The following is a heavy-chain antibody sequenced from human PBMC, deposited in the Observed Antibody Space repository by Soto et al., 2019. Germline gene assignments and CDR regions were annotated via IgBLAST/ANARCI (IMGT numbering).Heavy chain of an antibody. CDR2: IYYSGST. CDR1: GGSISSGGYY. V-gene: IGHV4-31*03. D-gene: IGHD5-12*01. J-gene: IGHJ4*02. CDR3: ARDDPRDGYIVY. Sequence: SETLSLTCTVSGGSISSGGYYWSWVRQHPGKGLEWIGYIYYSGSTYYNPSLKSRVTISVDTSKNQFSLKLSSVTAADTAVYYCARDDPRDGYIVYWGQGTLVTVSS.